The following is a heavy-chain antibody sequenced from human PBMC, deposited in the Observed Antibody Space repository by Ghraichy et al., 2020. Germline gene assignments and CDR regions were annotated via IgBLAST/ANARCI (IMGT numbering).Heavy chain of an antibody. J-gene: IGHJ5*02. CDR1: GGSISRSNYY. CDR3: ARQSSLGSGRTP. D-gene: IGHD3-10*02. Sequence: SKTLSLTCAVSGGSISRSNYYWGWIRQPPGKGLEWIGSIYHSGNTYYNPSLESLVTISVDTSKNQFSLKLTSVTAADTAVYYCARQSSLGSGRTPWGQGTLVTVSS. CDR2: IYHSGNT. V-gene: IGHV4-39*01.